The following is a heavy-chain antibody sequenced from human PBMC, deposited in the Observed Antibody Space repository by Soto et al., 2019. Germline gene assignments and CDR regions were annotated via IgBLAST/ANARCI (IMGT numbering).Heavy chain of an antibody. D-gene: IGHD6-13*01. CDR1: GYTFTSYG. V-gene: IGHV1-18*01. J-gene: IGHJ4*02. CDR2: ISAYNGNT. CDR3: ARDGGTDRIEAAGGVFDS. Sequence: QVQLVQSGAEVKKPGASVKVSCKASGYTFTSYGISWVRQAPGQGLEWMGWISAYNGNTNYAQKLQGRVTMTTDTSSNLAYMELRRLRSDDTDVYYWARDGGTDRIEAAGGVFDSWGQGPLVTVSS.